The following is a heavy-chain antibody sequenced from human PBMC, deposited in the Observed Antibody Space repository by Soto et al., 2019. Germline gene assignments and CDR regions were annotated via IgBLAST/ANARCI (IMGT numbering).Heavy chain of an antibody. CDR2: IYYSGST. J-gene: IGHJ6*02. CDR3: ARDRYYYGSGRQLYYYYGMDV. CDR1: GGSISSGDYY. Sequence: PSETLSLTCTVSGGSISSGDYYWSWIRQPPGKGLEWIGYIYYSGSTYYNPSLKSRVTISVDTSKNQFSLKLSSVTAADTAVYYCARDRYYYGSGRQLYYYYGMDVWGQGTTVT. D-gene: IGHD3-10*01. V-gene: IGHV4-30-4*01.